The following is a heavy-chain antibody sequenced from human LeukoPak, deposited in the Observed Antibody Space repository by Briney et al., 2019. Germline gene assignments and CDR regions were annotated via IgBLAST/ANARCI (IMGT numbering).Heavy chain of an antibody. J-gene: IGHJ4*02. CDR1: GGTFSSYA. CDR3: ASGAKDIVVVVAATLYY. V-gene: IGHV1-69*06. CDR2: IIPIFGTA. D-gene: IGHD2-15*01. Sequence: ASVKVSCKASGGTFSSYAISWVRQAPGQGLEWMGGIIPIFGTANYAQKFQGRVTITADKSTSTAYMELSSLRSEDTAVYYCASGAKDIVVVVAATLYYWGQGTLVTVSS.